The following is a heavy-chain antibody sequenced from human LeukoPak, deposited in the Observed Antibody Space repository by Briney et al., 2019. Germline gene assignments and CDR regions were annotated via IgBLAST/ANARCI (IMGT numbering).Heavy chain of an antibody. CDR1: GGSISSYY. V-gene: IGHV4-59*12. Sequence: SETLSLTCTVSGGSISSYYWSWIRQPPGKGLEWIGYIYYSGSTNYNPSLKSRVTTSLDTSKSQFSLKVRYVTAADTAVYYCARGLNDSWTGENYWGQGTLVTVSS. CDR2: IYYSGST. J-gene: IGHJ4*02. D-gene: IGHD3-3*01. CDR3: ARGLNDSWTGENY.